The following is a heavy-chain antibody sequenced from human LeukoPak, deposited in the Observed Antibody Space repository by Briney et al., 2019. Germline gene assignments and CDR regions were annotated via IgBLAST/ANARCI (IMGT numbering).Heavy chain of an antibody. CDR2: INHSGST. Sequence: RTSGTLPLTCAVYGGSFSGYYWGWIRQPPRKGLEWIGEINHSGSTNYNPSLKSRVTISVDTSKNQFSLKLSSVTAADTAVYYCARRSLYSNYQWGQGTLVTVSS. V-gene: IGHV4-34*01. D-gene: IGHD4-11*01. CDR3: ARRSLYSNYQ. J-gene: IGHJ4*02. CDR1: GGSFSGYY.